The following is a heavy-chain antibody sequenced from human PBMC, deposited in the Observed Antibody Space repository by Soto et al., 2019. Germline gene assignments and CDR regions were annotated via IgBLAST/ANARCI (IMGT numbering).Heavy chain of an antibody. J-gene: IGHJ5*02. Sequence: ASVKVSCTASGYTVNSNWMHWVRQAPGQGPEWMGIINPSVGTTIYAQKFQGRVTMTRDTSTNTVYMELSSLRSEDTAMYYCARNHSRDYGPGPQAWWCDPWGQGTLFPVS. CDR1: GYTVNSNW. V-gene: IGHV1-46*02. D-gene: IGHD3-10*01. CDR3: ARNHSRDYGPGPQAWWCDP. CDR2: INPSVGTT.